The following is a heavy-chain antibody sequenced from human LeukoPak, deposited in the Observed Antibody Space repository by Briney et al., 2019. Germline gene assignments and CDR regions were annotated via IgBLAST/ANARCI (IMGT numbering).Heavy chain of an antibody. CDR2: ISYDGSNK. Sequence: GGSLRLSCAASGFTFSSYGMHWVRQAPGKGLEWVAVISYDGSNKYYADSVKGRFTISRDNSKNTLYLQMNSLRAKDTAVYYCAKDRLTIFYYFDYWGQGTLVTVSS. D-gene: IGHD3-9*01. CDR1: GFTFSSYG. CDR3: AKDRLTIFYYFDY. J-gene: IGHJ4*02. V-gene: IGHV3-30*18.